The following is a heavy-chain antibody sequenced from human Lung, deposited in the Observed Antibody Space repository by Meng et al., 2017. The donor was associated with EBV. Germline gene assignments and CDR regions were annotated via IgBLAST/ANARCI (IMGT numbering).Heavy chain of an antibody. V-gene: IGHV4-34*02. CDR2: INHGGSA. J-gene: IGHJ5*02. D-gene: IGHD5-24*01. CDR1: NGSLSGYY. CDR3: AKGGRDRWLQSFEVPAALRTNWFDP. Sequence: QQWGAALLKPSETLALTCGVYNGSLSGYYWSWIRQPPGKGLEWIGEINHGGSANLNPSLKSRVTMAVDMSRNHFSLKLTSVTAADMAIYFWAKGGRDRWLQSFEVPAALRTNWFDPWGQGTLVTVSS.